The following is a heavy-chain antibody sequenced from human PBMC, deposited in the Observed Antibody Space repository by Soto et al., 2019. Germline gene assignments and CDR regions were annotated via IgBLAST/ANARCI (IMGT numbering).Heavy chain of an antibody. D-gene: IGHD6-13*01. CDR2: IDPSDSYT. CDR3: ARLQAAAGDNDLTFDY. CDR1: GYSFTSYW. Sequence: ESLKISCTGSGYSFTSYWISWVRQMPGTGMEWMGRIDPSDSYTNYSPSFQSHVTISADKSISTAYLQWSSLKASDTAMYYCARLQAAAGDNDLTFDYWGQGTLVTVSS. J-gene: IGHJ4*02. V-gene: IGHV5-10-1*01.